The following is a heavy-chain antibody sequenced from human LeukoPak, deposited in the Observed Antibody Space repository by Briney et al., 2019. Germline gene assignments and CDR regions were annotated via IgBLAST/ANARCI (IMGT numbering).Heavy chain of an antibody. CDR1: GFTFSSYA. D-gene: IGHD2/OR15-2a*01. CDR2: ISGSGGST. Sequence: GGSLRLSCAASGFTFSSYAMSWVRQAPGKGLEWVSAISGSGGSTYYADSVKGRFTISRDNSKNTLYLQMNSLRAEDTAVYYCARNPGQSTFLQTPEGYWGQGTLVTVSS. CDR3: ARNPGQSTFLQTPEGY. J-gene: IGHJ4*02. V-gene: IGHV3-23*01.